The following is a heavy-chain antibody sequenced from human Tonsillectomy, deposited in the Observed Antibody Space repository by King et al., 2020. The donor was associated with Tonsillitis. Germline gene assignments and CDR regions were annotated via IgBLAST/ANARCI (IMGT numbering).Heavy chain of an antibody. D-gene: IGHD3-3*01. J-gene: IGHJ6*02. CDR1: GFTFSSYW. Sequence: QLVESGGGLVQPGGSLRLSCAASGFTFSSYWMHWVRQAPGKGLVWVSRINSDGSATSYADSVKGRFTISRDNAKNTLYLQMNSLRAEDTAVYYCARAGYDFWYGMDVWGQGTTVTVSS. V-gene: IGHV3-74*01. CDR2: INSDGSAT. CDR3: ARAGYDFWYGMDV.